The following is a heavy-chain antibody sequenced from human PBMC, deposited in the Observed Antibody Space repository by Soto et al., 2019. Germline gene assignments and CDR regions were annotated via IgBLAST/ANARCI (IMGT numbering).Heavy chain of an antibody. J-gene: IGHJ4*02. CDR3: ASGHGYYESGWYSDY. Sequence: QVQLVESGGGVVQPGRSLRLSCAASGFTFSDYGMHWVRQAPGKGLEWVAAIWSDGSSEYYADSVKGRLTISRDNSKDTLLLQMSSLRADDTAVYFCASGHGYYESGWYSDYWGQGTLVTVSS. CDR1: GFTFSDYG. CDR2: IWSDGSSE. D-gene: IGHD6-19*01. V-gene: IGHV3-33*01.